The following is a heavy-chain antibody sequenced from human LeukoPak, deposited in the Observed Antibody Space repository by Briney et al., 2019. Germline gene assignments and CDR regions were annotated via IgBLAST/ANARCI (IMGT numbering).Heavy chain of an antibody. D-gene: IGHD6-13*01. J-gene: IGHJ6*02. CDR3: ARDLGQLVDLINYGMDV. Sequence: GGSLRLSCAASGFTFSSYEMNWVRQAPGKGLEWVSYIGSSGSTVYYADSVKGRSTISRDNAKNSLYLQMNSLRAEDTAVYYCARDLGQLVDLINYGMDVWGQGTTVTVSS. V-gene: IGHV3-48*03. CDR2: IGSSGSTV. CDR1: GFTFSSYE.